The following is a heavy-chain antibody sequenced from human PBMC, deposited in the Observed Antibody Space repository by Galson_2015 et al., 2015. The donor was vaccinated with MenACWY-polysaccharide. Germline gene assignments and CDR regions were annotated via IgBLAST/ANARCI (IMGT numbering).Heavy chain of an antibody. J-gene: IGHJ4*02. CDR3: ARVEKYSGSFYILY. V-gene: IGHV4-38-2*01. Sequence: SETPSLTCAVSDYSIRSGYFWGWIRQPPGKGLEWTASIFHSGTTYYNPSLKSRVTISVDTSKNQFSLKLSSVTAADTAVYYCARVEKYSGSFYILYWGQGTLVTVSS. CDR1: DYSIRSGYF. CDR2: IFHSGTT. D-gene: IGHD1-26*01.